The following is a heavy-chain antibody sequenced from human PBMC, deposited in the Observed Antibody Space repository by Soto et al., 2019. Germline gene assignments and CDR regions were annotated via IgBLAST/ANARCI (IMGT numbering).Heavy chain of an antibody. CDR2: IIAMFGTT. Sequence: HVQLVQSGAEVKKPGSSVRVSCKASGGTFRTSSFSWVRQAPGQGLEWMGGIIAMFGTTTYAPDFQGRLTITADESSHSVFMELSSLRPDDTAFYFYARDDLEDTDLSAYYFDSWGQGSLVVVSS. CDR3: ARDDLEDTDLSAYYFDS. J-gene: IGHJ4*02. D-gene: IGHD2-15*01. V-gene: IGHV1-69*01. CDR1: GGTFRTSS.